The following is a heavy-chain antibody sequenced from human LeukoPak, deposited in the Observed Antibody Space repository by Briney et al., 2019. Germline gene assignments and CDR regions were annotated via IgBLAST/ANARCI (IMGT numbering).Heavy chain of an antibody. Sequence: TGGSLRLSCAASGFTFSGYEMNWGRQAPGEGLEWVSYISRSGRTIYDADSVKGRFTISRDNAKNSLYLQMNSLRAEDTAVYYCASRTTLVTPEDNWFDPWGQGTLVTVSS. CDR3: ASRTTLVTPEDNWFDP. CDR2: ISRSGRTI. CDR1: GFTFSGYE. D-gene: IGHD4-23*01. J-gene: IGHJ5*02. V-gene: IGHV3-48*03.